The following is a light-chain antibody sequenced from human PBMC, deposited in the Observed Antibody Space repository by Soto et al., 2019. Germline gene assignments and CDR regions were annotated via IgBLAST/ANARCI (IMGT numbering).Light chain of an antibody. J-gene: IGKJ1*01. V-gene: IGKV3-15*01. CDR3: QQYNNWPPWT. Sequence: EIVMTQSPATLSVSPGGRATLSCRASQSVSSNLAWYQQKPGQAPRLLIYGASTRATGIPARFSGSGSGTEFTLTISSLQSEDFAVYYCQQYNNWPPWTFGQGTKVDNK. CDR2: GAS. CDR1: QSVSSN.